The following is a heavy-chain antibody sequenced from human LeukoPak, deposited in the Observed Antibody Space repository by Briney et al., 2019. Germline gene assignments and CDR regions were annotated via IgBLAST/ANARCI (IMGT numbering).Heavy chain of an antibody. J-gene: IGHJ4*02. V-gene: IGHV3-23*01. CDR3: AKGALWFGELIYYFDY. CDR1: GFTFSSYA. CDR2: ISGSGGST. D-gene: IGHD3-10*01. Sequence: GASLRLSCAASGFTFSSYAMSWVRQAPGKGLEWVSAISGSGGSTYYAGSVKGRFTISRDNSKNTLYLQMNSLRAEDTAVYYCAKGALWFGELIYYFDYWGQGTLVTVSS.